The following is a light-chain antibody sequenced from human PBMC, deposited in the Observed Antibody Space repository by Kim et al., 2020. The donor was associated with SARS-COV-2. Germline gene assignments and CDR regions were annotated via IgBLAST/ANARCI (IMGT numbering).Light chain of an antibody. V-gene: IGLV1-44*01. CDR3: AAWDDSLNGVV. CDR1: SSNIGSNN. CDR2: GNN. Sequence: ELTQPPSASGTPGQRVTMSCSGSSSNIGSNNVNWYQQLPGTAPKLIIYGNNQRPSGVPDRFSGSKSGTSASLAISGLQSEEEADYYCAAWDDSLNGVVFGGGTKLTVL. J-gene: IGLJ2*01.